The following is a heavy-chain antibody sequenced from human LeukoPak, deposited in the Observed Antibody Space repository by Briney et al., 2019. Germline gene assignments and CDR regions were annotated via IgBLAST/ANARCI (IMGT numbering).Heavy chain of an antibody. D-gene: IGHD3-10*01. J-gene: IGHJ5*02. V-gene: IGHV1-69*04. CDR1: GYTFTSYA. CDR2: IIPILGIA. CDR3: ARRTASGGSGIWFDP. Sequence: SVKVSCKASGYTFTSYAISWVRQAPGQGLEWMGRIIPILGIANYAQKFQGRVTITADKSTSTAYMELSSLRSEDTAVYYCARRTASGGSGIWFDPWGQGTLVTVSS.